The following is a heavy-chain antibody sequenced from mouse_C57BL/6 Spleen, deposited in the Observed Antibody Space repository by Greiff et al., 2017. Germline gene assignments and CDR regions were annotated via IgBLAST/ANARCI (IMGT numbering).Heavy chain of an antibody. J-gene: IGHJ4*01. CDR3: ARSDGYTLYAMDE. V-gene: IGHV1-82*01. D-gene: IGHD2-3*01. Sequence: QVQLQQSGPELVKPGASVKISCKASGYAFSSSWMNWVKQRPGKGLEWIGRIYPGDGDTNYNGKFKGKATLTADKSSSTAYMQLSSLTSEDSAVYCCARSDGYTLYAMDEWGQGTSVTVSS. CDR2: IYPGDGDT. CDR1: GYAFSSSW.